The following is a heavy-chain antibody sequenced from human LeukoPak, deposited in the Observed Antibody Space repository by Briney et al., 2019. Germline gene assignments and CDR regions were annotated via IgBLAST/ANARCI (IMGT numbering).Heavy chain of an antibody. Sequence: GGSLRLSCAASGVTFSGYSMNWVRQAPGKGLEWVSTISDSGGSTYYGDSVKGRFTISRDNSKNTLYLQMNSLRAEDTAIYYCAKDSSSLYFDYWGQGTLVTVSS. CDR3: AKDSSSLYFDY. V-gene: IGHV3-23*01. J-gene: IGHJ4*02. D-gene: IGHD6-13*01. CDR2: ISDSGGST. CDR1: GVTFSGYS.